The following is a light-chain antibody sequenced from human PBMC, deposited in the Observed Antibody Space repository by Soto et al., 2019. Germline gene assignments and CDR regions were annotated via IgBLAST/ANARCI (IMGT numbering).Light chain of an antibody. CDR3: QQRSNWPPWT. CDR2: DAS. Sequence: EIVMTQSPATLSVSPGERATLSWRASQSVSSYLAWYQQKPGQAPRLLIYDASNWATGIPARFSGSGSGTDFTLTISSLEPEDFAVYYCQQRSNWPPWTFGQGTKVDIK. J-gene: IGKJ1*01. V-gene: IGKV3-11*01. CDR1: QSVSSY.